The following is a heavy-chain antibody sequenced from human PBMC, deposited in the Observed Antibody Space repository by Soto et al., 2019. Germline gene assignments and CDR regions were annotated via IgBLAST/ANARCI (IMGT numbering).Heavy chain of an antibody. D-gene: IGHD2-2*02. CDR2: ITSKTDGETT. J-gene: IGHJ4*02. Sequence: GGSLRLSCAASGSTFSHAWMSWVRQTPGKGLEWVGRITSKTDGETTEYASTVDGRFSISRDDSKNTVYLQMNSLKTEDTAVYCCSTIFYRNRSFRDYWGQGTPVTVSS. V-gene: IGHV3-15*01. CDR3: STIFYRNRSFRDY. CDR1: GSTFSHAW.